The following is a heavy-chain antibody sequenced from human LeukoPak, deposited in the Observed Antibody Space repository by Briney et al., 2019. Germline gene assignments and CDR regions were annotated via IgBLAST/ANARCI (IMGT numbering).Heavy chain of an antibody. CDR2: GHYSGTT. Sequence: SETLSLTCTVSGVSINSHYWSWIRQSPGKGLEWIAYGHYSGTTNYNPSLKSRVTISLDTSKNQFSLELTSVSAADTAMYYCARHGTGTGYPLDYWGLGTLVTVSS. CDR3: ARHGTGTGYPLDY. D-gene: IGHD3/OR15-3a*01. CDR1: GVSINSHY. V-gene: IGHV4-59*08. J-gene: IGHJ4*02.